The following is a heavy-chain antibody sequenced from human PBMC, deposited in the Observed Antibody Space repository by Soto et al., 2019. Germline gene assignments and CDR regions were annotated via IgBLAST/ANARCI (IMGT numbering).Heavy chain of an antibody. CDR1: GFTFSSYS. D-gene: IGHD6-19*01. V-gene: IGHV3-48*02. CDR3: ARCIAVAEGYYYYGMDV. Sequence: SCAASGFTFSSYSMNWVRQAPGKGLEWVSYISSSSSTIYYADSVKGRFTISRDNAKNSLYLQMNSLRDEDTAVYYCARCIAVAEGYYYYGMDVWGQGTTVTVSS. CDR2: ISSSSSTI. J-gene: IGHJ6*02.